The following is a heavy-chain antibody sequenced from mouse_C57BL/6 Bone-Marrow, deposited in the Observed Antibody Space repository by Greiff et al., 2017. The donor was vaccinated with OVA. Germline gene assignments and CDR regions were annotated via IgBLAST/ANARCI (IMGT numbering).Heavy chain of an antibody. Sequence: EVKLVESEGGLVQPGSSMKLSCTASGFTFSDYYMAWVRQVPEKGLEWVANINYDGSSTYYLDSLKSRFIISRDNAKNILYLQMSSLKSEDTATYYCARADYGSSYLAWFAYWGQGTLVTVSA. V-gene: IGHV5-16*01. CDR1: GFTFSDYY. J-gene: IGHJ3*01. D-gene: IGHD1-1*01. CDR2: INYDGSST. CDR3: ARADYGSSYLAWFAY.